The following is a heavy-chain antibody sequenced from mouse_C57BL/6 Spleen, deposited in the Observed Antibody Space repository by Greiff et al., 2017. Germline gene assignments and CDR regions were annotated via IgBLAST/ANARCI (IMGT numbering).Heavy chain of an antibody. J-gene: IGHJ1*03. CDR2: IWRGGST. V-gene: IGHV2-5*01. CDR1: GFSLTSYG. Sequence: QVQLQQSGPGLVQPSQSLSITCTVSGFSLTSYGVPWVRQSPGKGLEWLGVIWRGGSTDYNAAFMSRLSITKDNSKSQVFFKMNSLQADDTAIYYCAKNEGDYYGSSYGYFDVWGTGTTVTVSS. CDR3: AKNEGDYYGSSYGYFDV. D-gene: IGHD1-1*01.